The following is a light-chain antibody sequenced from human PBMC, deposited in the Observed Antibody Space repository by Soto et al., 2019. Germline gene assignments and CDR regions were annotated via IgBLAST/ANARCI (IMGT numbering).Light chain of an antibody. CDR1: NIGTKS. V-gene: IGLV3-21*02. Sequence: SYELTQPPSVSVAPGQTASITCGGNNIGTKSVHWYQQKPGQAPVLVVYDDSDRPSGIPERFSGSNSGNTATLTISRVEAGDEADYYCQVWDSSGDHYVFGTGTKLTVL. CDR2: DDS. CDR3: QVWDSSGDHYV. J-gene: IGLJ1*01.